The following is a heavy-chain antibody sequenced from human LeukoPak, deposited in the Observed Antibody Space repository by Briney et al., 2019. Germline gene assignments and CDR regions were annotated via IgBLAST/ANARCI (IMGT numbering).Heavy chain of an antibody. Sequence: GGSLRLSCAASGFTFSSYAMHWVRQAPGKGLEWVAVISYDGSNKYYADSVKGRFTISRDNSKNTLYLQMNSLRVEDTAIYYCARDYLDSSGAHYDYWGQGTLVTVSS. V-gene: IGHV3-30*07. CDR1: GFTFSSYA. CDR2: ISYDGSNK. D-gene: IGHD3-22*01. J-gene: IGHJ4*02. CDR3: ARDYLDSSGAHYDY.